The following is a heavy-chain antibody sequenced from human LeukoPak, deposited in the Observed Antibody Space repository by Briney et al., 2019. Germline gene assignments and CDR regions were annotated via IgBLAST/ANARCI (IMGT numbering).Heavy chain of an antibody. Sequence: PGGSLRLSCAASGFTFSSYWMHWVRQAPGKWLVWVSRINSDGSSTSYADSVKGRFTISRDNAKNTLYLQMNSLRAEDTAVYYCARARIQLWPYYYMDVWGKGTTVTVSS. CDR1: GFTFSSYW. J-gene: IGHJ6*03. D-gene: IGHD5-18*01. CDR2: INSDGSST. CDR3: ARARIQLWPYYYMDV. V-gene: IGHV3-74*01.